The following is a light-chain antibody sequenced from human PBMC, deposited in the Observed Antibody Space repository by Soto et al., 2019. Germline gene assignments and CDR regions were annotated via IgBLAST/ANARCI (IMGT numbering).Light chain of an antibody. CDR2: SSH. Sequence: QSVLTQPPSVSAAPGQKVSISCSGSSSNVGKNFVSWYQHVPGKAPKLLIHSSHQRPSGVPDRFSGSKSGTSASLAISGLQSEDEADYYCAAWDDSLNGVVFGGGTKLTVL. J-gene: IGLJ2*01. V-gene: IGLV1-44*01. CDR1: SSNVGKNF. CDR3: AAWDDSLNGVV.